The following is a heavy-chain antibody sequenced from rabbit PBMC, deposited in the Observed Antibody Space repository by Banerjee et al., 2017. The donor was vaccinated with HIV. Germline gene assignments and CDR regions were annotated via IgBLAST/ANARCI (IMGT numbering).Heavy chain of an antibody. V-gene: IGHV1S40*01. J-gene: IGHJ4*01. D-gene: IGHD2-1*01. CDR1: GFSFSGDYC. Sequence: QSLEESGGDLVKPGASLTLTCTASGFSFSGDYCMSWVRQAPGKGLEWIACINTGSSGSTHYASWAKGRFTISKTSSTTVTLQMTSLTAADTATYFCARSAGYVSDGDGYFNLWGPGTLVTVS. CDR3: ARSAGYVSDGDGYFNL. CDR2: INTGSSGST.